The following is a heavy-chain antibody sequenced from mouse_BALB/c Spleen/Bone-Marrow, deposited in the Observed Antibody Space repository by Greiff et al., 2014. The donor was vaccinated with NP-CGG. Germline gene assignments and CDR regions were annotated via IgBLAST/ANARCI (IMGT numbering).Heavy chain of an antibody. J-gene: IGHJ4*01. CDR1: GFTFSDYG. Sequence: EVKLMESGGALVQPGGSRKPSCAASGFTFSDYGMAWVRQAPGKGPEWVAFISNLAYSIYYTDTVTGRFTISRENAKNTLYLEMSSLRSEDTAMYYCARETTRGAMDYWGQGTSVTVSS. CDR2: ISNLAYSI. CDR3: ARETTRGAMDY. V-gene: IGHV5-15*02. D-gene: IGHD2-1*01.